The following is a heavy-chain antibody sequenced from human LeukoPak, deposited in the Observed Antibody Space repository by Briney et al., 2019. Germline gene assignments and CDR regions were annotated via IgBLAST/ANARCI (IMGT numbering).Heavy chain of an antibody. CDR3: ARVYYNSLGYAFDV. D-gene: IGHD3-22*01. J-gene: IGHJ3*01. CDR2: ISGSRSTT. Sequence: GGSLRLSCAASGFIFTDYYMSWIRQAPGKGLEWVSYISGSRSTTYYADSVKGRFTISRDNVKNSLFLQMDSLRAEDMALYFCARVYYNSLGYAFDVWGQGTMVSVTS. CDR1: GFIFTDYY. V-gene: IGHV3-11*04.